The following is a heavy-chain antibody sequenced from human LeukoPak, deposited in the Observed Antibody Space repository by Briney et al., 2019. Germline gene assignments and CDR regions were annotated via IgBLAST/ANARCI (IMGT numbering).Heavy chain of an antibody. Sequence: GGSLRLSCEASGFTFSTYAMSWVRQAPGKGLEWVSIISGSGGSTYYADSVKGRFTISRDNSKNTLYLQMNSLRAEDTAVYYCARDRAYYYGMDVWGQGTTVTVSS. CDR1: GFTFSTYA. CDR3: ARDRAYYYGMDV. V-gene: IGHV3-23*01. J-gene: IGHJ6*02. CDR2: ISGSGGST.